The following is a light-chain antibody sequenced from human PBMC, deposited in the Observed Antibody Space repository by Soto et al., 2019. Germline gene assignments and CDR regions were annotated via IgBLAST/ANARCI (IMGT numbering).Light chain of an antibody. CDR1: QSVSSSY. Sequence: EIVLTQSPGTLSLSPGERATLSCRASQSVSSSYLAWYQQKPGQAPRLLIYDASRRATGIPVRFSGSGSGADFTLTISTLEPEDFAVYYCQQYAYSPPHSFGQGTKLEIK. V-gene: IGKV3-20*01. CDR3: QQYAYSPPHS. CDR2: DAS. J-gene: IGKJ2*03.